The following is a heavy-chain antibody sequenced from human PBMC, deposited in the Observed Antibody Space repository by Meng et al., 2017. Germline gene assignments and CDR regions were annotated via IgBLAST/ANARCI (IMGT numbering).Heavy chain of an antibody. CDR2: IYYSGST. CDR1: GGSISSGGYY. J-gene: IGHJ5*02. V-gene: IGHV4-31*01. CDR3: ARGRGYYDDSSGYANNWFDP. Sequence: SCTVSGGSISSGGYYWSWIRQHPGKGLEWIGYIYYSGSTYYNQPLKSLVTISVDTSKNQFSLKLSSVTAEDTAVYYRARGRGYYDDSSGYANNWFDPWGQGTLVTVSS. D-gene: IGHD3-22*01.